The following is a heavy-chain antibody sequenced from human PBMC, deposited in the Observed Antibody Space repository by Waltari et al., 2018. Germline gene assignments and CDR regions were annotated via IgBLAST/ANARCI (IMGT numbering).Heavy chain of an antibody. CDR2: FDPEDGET. V-gene: IGHV1-24*01. CDR1: GYTLTELS. J-gene: IGHJ3*02. Sequence: QVQLVQSGAEVKKPGASVKVSCKVSGYTLTELSMHWVRQAPGKGLEWMGGFDPEDGETIYAQKFQGRVTMTDDTSTDTAYMELSSLRSEDTAVYYCATTTDSSSWSRGAFDIWGQGTMVTVSS. CDR3: ATTTDSSSWSRGAFDI. D-gene: IGHD6-13*01.